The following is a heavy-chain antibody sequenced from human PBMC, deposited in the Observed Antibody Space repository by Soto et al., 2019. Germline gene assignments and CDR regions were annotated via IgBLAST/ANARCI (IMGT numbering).Heavy chain of an antibody. Sequence: SETLSLACTVSGDSMSTYYWNWIRQSAEKGLEWIGRISATGTTTYIPSLKSRITLSVDTSKNEFSLNLKFVTAAFTAVYFCPRDQSGAAASLCPW. CDR3: PRDQSGAAASLCP. D-gene: IGHD2-15*01. V-gene: IGHV4-4*07. CDR1: GDSMSTYY. CDR2: ISATGTT. J-gene: IGHJ5*02.